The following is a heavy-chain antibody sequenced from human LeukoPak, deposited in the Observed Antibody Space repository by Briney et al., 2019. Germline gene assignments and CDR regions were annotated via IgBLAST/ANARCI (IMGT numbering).Heavy chain of an antibody. Sequence: ASVKVSCKASGYTFTSYYMHWVRQAPGHGLVWMGIIFPSGGGTSYAQKFQGRVTMTRDTSTSTVYMELSSLTSEDTAVYYCARAYSGYSIDFWGQGTLATVSS. D-gene: IGHD3-22*01. CDR2: IFPSGGGT. V-gene: IGHV1-46*01. J-gene: IGHJ4*02. CDR1: GYTFTSYY. CDR3: ARAYSGYSIDF.